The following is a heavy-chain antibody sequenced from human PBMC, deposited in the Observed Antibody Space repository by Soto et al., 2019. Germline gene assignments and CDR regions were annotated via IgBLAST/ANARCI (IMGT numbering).Heavy chain of an antibody. D-gene: IGHD1-1*01. CDR2: IWADGSQR. CDR3: VSSHDMPS. CDR1: GLDFSTFG. J-gene: IGHJ1*01. V-gene: IGHV3-33*08. Sequence: HVRLVESGGDVVQPGWSLRLSCEVSGLDFSTFGMHWVRQAPGKGLEWVAVIWADGSQRYYVDSVKGRFTVSRDNPKSTLYLQTTSLRVEDTAKYFGVSSHDMPSWGQGTLVTVS.